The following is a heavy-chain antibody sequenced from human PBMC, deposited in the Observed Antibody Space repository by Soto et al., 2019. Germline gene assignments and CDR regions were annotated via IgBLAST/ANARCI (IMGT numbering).Heavy chain of an antibody. Sequence: QVQLVEYGGGVVQPGRYLRLSCAASGFTFSSYGMHWVRQAPGNGLEWVAVIWYDGSNKYYADSVKCRFTISRDNSKNTLYLQMNNLRAEDKAVYDCARGERITMDRGFKAVGYSGQGTLVTVSS. CDR2: IWYDGSNK. CDR3: ARGERITMDRGFKAVGY. CDR1: GFTFSSYG. J-gene: IGHJ4*02. V-gene: IGHV3-33*01. D-gene: IGHD3-10*01.